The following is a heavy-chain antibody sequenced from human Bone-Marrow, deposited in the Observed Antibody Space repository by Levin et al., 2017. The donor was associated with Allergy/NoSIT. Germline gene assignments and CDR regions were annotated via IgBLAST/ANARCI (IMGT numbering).Heavy chain of an antibody. V-gene: IGHV3-33*01. CDR1: GFTFSSYG. D-gene: IGHD6-13*01. Sequence: GESLKISCAASGFTFSSYGMHWVRQAPGKGLEWVAVIWYDGSNKYYADSVKGRFTISRDNSKNTLYLQMNSLRAEDTAVCYCARETGIAAAGQTFDYWGQGTLVTVSS. J-gene: IGHJ4*02. CDR3: ARETGIAAAGQTFDY. CDR2: IWYDGSNK.